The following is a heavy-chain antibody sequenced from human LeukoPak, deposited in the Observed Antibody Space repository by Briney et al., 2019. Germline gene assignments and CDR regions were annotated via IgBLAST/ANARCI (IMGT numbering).Heavy chain of an antibody. J-gene: IGHJ5*02. Sequence: SETLSLTCAVYGGSFSGYYWSWIRQPPGKGLEWIGEIKHSGSTNYNPSLKSRVTISVDTSKNQFSLKLSSVTAADTAVYYCASRPRPYYDFWSGYSQVVWFDPWGQGTLVTVSS. CDR2: IKHSGST. V-gene: IGHV4-34*01. CDR3: ASRPRPYYDFWSGYSQVVWFDP. CDR1: GGSFSGYY. D-gene: IGHD3-3*01.